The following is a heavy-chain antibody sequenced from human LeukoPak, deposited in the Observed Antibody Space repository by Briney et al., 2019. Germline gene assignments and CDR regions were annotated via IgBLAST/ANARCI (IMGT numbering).Heavy chain of an antibody. V-gene: IGHV1-2*06. J-gene: IGHJ4*02. CDR2: INPNSGGT. Sequence: GASVKVSCKASGGTFSSYAISWVRQAPGQGLEWMGRINPNSGGTNYAQKFQGRVTMTRDTSISTAYMELSRLRSDDTAVYYCARDLGGDTAMPLGYWGQGTLVTVSS. CDR1: GGTFSSYA. CDR3: ARDLGGDTAMPLGY. D-gene: IGHD5-18*01.